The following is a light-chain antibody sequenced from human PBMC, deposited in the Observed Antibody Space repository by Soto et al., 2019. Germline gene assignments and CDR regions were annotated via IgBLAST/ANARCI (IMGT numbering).Light chain of an antibody. V-gene: IGKV3-20*01. CDR3: QQFSSYPLT. CDR2: DTS. CDR1: QSVSSSY. J-gene: IGKJ4*01. Sequence: EIVLTQSPGTLSLSPGEGATLSCRASQSVSSSYIAWYQQRPGQTPSLLIYDTSNRATGIPARFSGGGSGTDFTLTISRLEPEDFAVYYCQQFSSYPLTFGGGTKVDIK.